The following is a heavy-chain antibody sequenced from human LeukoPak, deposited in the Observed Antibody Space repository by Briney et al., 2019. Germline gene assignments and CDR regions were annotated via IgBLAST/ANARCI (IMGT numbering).Heavy chain of an antibody. V-gene: IGHV1-46*01. Sequence: ASVKVSCKTSGYTFSSHYWHWVRQAPGQELEWIGIINPSGGSSGATTYAQKFRGRVSMTRDMSTNTVYMEMSSLRSEDTAVYYCAREHATPALDHWGQGTLVTVSS. CDR3: AREHATPALDH. D-gene: IGHD2-2*01. CDR2: INPSGGSSGAT. CDR1: GYTFSSHY. J-gene: IGHJ5*02.